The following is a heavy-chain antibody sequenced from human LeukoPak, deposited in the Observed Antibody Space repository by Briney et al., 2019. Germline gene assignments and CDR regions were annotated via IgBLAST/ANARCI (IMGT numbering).Heavy chain of an antibody. D-gene: IGHD4-17*01. J-gene: IGHJ4*02. V-gene: IGHV3-66*01. Sequence: PGGSLRLSCAASGFTFSSYAMSWVRQAPGKGLEWVSVIYSGGSTYFADSVKGRFTISRDNSKNTLYLQMNSLRAEDTAVYYCARALSAVTTAQYYFDYWGQGTLVTVSS. CDR3: ARALSAVTTAQYYFDY. CDR2: IYSGGST. CDR1: GFTFSSYA.